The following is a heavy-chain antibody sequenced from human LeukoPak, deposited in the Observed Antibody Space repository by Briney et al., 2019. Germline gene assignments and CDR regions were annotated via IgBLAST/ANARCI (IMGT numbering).Heavy chain of an antibody. J-gene: IGHJ2*01. CDR1: GGSISSGPYY. CDR3: ARVSGRFTWYFDL. CDR2: IYHSGST. V-gene: IGHV4-39*07. Sequence: PSETLSLTCTVSGGSISSGPYYWGWIRQPPGKGLEWFGIIYHSGSTYYNPSLKSRVTISVDTSKNQFSLKLSSVTAADTAVYYCARVSGRFTWYFDLWGRGTLVTVSS.